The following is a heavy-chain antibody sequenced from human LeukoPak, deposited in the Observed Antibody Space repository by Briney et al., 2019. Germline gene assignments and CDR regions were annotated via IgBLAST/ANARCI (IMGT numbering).Heavy chain of an antibody. D-gene: IGHD3-22*01. CDR3: AKDEDYYDSSGYSYPDY. CDR1: GFTFSSYG. CDR2: ISYDGSNK. Sequence: GRSLRLSCAASGFTFSSYGMHWVRQAPGKGLEWVAVISYDGSNKYYADSVKGRFTISRDNSKNTLYLQMNSLRAEDTAVYYCAKDEDYYDSSGYSYPDYWGQGTLVTVSS. V-gene: IGHV3-30*18. J-gene: IGHJ4*02.